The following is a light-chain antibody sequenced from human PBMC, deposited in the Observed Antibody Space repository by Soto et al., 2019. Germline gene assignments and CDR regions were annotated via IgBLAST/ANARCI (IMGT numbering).Light chain of an antibody. V-gene: IGKV1-5*02. Sequence: GDSVTIICRPSQGISTWLAWYQQEPGKAPKFIIYDASSLQRGVPSRFSGRGSETEFTLTISSLELEDFASYYCQQYDSYPMTFGQGTKVEI. CDR3: QQYDSYPMT. CDR2: DAS. J-gene: IGKJ1*01. CDR1: QGISTW.